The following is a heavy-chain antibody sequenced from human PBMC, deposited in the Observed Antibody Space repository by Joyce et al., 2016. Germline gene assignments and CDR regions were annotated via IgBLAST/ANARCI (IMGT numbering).Heavy chain of an antibody. CDR2: IDPSDSYT. CDR3: ARPRYCSGGSCLNWFDP. J-gene: IGHJ5*02. CDR1: GYSFTSYW. D-gene: IGHD2-15*01. Sequence: EVQLVQSGAEVKKPGESLRISCKGSGYSFTSYWINWGRQMPGKGLEWMERIDPSDSYTNYSPSFQGHVTISADKSISTAYLQWSSLKASDTAMYYCARPRYCSGGSCLNWFDPWGQGTLVTVSS. V-gene: IGHV5-10-1*01.